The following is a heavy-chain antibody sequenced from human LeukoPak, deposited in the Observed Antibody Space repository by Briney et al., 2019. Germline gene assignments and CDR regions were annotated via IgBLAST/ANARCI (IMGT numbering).Heavy chain of an antibody. Sequence: ASVKVSCKASGYTFTSYDINWVRQATGQGLEWMGWMNPNSGNTGYAQKFQGRVTMTRNTSISTAYMELSSLRSEDTAVYYCARDSGTTGEVKFDPWGQGMLVTVSS. J-gene: IGHJ5*02. CDR3: ARDSGTTGEVKFDP. CDR1: GYTFTSYD. D-gene: IGHD3-10*01. CDR2: MNPNSGNT. V-gene: IGHV1-8*01.